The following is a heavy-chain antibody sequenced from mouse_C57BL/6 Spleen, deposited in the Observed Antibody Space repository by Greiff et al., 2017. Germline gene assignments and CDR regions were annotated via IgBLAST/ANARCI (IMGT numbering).Heavy chain of an antibody. CDR3: ARAWEAMDD. Sequence: VQLQQPGAELVKPGASVKLSCKASGYTFTSYWMQWVKQRPGQGLEWIGEIDPSDSYTNYNQKFKGKATLTVDTSSSTAYMQLSSLTSEDSAVYFCARAWEAMDDWGQGTSVTVSS. V-gene: IGHV1-50*01. CDR2: IDPSDSYT. D-gene: IGHD4-1*01. J-gene: IGHJ4*01. CDR1: GYTFTSYW.